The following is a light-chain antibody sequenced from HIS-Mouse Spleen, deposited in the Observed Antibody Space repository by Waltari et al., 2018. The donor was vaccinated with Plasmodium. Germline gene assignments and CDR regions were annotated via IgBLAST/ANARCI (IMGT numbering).Light chain of an antibody. CDR2: GKN. J-gene: IGLJ2*01. V-gene: IGLV3-19*01. CDR1: SLRSYY. CDR3: NSRDSSGNHLV. Sequence: SSELTQDPAVSVSLGQTVRITCQGDSLRSYYASWYQQNPGQAPVLVIYGKNNRPSGIPDRFSGSSSGNTASLTITGEDEADYYCNSRDSSGNHLVFGGGTKLTVL.